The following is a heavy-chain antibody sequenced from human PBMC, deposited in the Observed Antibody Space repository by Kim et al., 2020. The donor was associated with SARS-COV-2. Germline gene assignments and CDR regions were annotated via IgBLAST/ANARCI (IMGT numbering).Heavy chain of an antibody. D-gene: IGHD3-9*01. Sequence: SETLSLTCTVSGGSISSYYWSWIRQPPGKGLEWIGYIYYSGSTNYNPSLKSRVTISVDTSKNQFSLKLSSVTAADTAVYYCARDRVRYDISTGYISGAFDIWGQGTMVTVSS. V-gene: IGHV4-59*01. J-gene: IGHJ3*02. CDR2: IYYSGST. CDR3: ARDRVRYDISTGYISGAFDI. CDR1: GGSISSYY.